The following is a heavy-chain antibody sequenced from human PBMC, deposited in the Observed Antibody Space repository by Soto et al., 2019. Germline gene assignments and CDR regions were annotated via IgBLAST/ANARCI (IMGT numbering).Heavy chain of an antibody. CDR3: ARGRGVPAVRSYYYYYMDV. V-gene: IGHV1-2*04. CDR1: GYTFTDYY. Sequence: ASVKVSCKASGYTFTDYYMHWVRQAPGQGLEWMGWINPNSGGTNYAQKFQGWVTMTRDTSISTAYMELSRLRSDDTAVYYCARGRGVPAVRSYYYYYMDVWGKGTTVTVSS. J-gene: IGHJ6*03. CDR2: INPNSGGT. D-gene: IGHD2-2*01.